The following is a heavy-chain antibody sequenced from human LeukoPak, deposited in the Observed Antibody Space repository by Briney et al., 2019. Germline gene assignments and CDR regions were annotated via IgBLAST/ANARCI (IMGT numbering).Heavy chain of an antibody. D-gene: IGHD3-3*01. Sequence: ASVKVSCKASGYTFTSYYMHWVRQAPGQGLEWMGIINPSGGSTSYAQKFQGRVTMTRDTSTSTVYMELGRLRSDDTAVYYCASGAGLRFLEWLLPLDYWGQGTLVTVSS. V-gene: IGHV1-46*01. J-gene: IGHJ4*02. CDR1: GYTFTSYY. CDR3: ASGAGLRFLEWLLPLDY. CDR2: INPSGGST.